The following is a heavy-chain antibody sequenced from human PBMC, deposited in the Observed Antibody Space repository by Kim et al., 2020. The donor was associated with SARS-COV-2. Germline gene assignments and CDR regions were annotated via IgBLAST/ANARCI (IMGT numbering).Heavy chain of an antibody. CDR2: A. Sequence: ANYAKRFQCRVPISADESTSTAYEELSSLRSEDTAVYYCARDCSGGGFDPWGQGTLVTVSS. D-gene: IGHD3-10*02. J-gene: IGHJ5*02. CDR3: ARDCSGGGFDP. V-gene: IGHV1-69*01.